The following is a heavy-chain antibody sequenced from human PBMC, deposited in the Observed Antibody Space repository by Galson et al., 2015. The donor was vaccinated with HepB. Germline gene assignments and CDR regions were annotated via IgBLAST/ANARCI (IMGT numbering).Heavy chain of an antibody. CDR1: GSTFSGYA. Sequence: SLRLSCAASGSTFSGYAMHWVRQAPGKGLEWVALIRYDGTIKYYADSVKGRFTISRDNSKNTLYLQMNSLRAEDTAVYYCAKEEVDYFDYWGQGTLVTVSS. V-gene: IGHV3-30*02. D-gene: IGHD1-26*01. J-gene: IGHJ4*02. CDR3: AKEEVDYFDY. CDR2: IRYDGTIK.